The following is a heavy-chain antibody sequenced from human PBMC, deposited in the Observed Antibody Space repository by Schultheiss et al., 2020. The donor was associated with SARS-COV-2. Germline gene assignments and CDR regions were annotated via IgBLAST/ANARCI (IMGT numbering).Heavy chain of an antibody. CDR2: ISANGGST. Sequence: GESLKISCAASGFTFSSYAMSWVRQAPGKGLEWVSAISANGGSTFYADSVKGRFTISRDNSKNTLYLQMNSLRAEDTAVYYCARDRRSGSYYRENDYWGQGTLVTVSS. D-gene: IGHD1-26*01. CDR3: ARDRRSGSYYRENDY. V-gene: IGHV3-23*01. CDR1: GFTFSSYA. J-gene: IGHJ4*02.